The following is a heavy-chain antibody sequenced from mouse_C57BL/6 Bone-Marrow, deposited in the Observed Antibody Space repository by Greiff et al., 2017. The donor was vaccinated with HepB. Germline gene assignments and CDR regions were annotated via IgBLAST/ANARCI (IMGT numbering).Heavy chain of an antibody. CDR1: GFTFSSYA. J-gene: IGHJ4*01. CDR2: ISDGGSYT. V-gene: IGHV5-4*01. CDR3: ARDGPGAMDY. Sequence: EVNVVESGGGLVKPGGSLKLSCAASGFTFSSYAMSWVRQTPEKRLEWVATISDGGSYTYYPDNVKGRCTISRDTAKNNLYLQMSHLKAEDTAKYYCARDGPGAMDYWGQGTAVTVSS.